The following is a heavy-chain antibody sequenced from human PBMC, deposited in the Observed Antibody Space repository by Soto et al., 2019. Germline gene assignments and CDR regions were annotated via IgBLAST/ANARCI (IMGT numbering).Heavy chain of an antibody. CDR1: GFTFRSYA. Sequence: ESGGGVVQPGRSLRLSCAASGFTFRSYAMHWVRQAPGKGLEWVGLISYDGSDKYYPDSVKGRFTITRDNSKNTLYLQMNSLRAEDTAVYYCARGGELSDNWFDSWGQGTLVTVSS. J-gene: IGHJ5*01. CDR2: ISYDGSDK. V-gene: IGHV3-30-3*01. D-gene: IGHD1-7*01. CDR3: ARGGELSDNWFDS.